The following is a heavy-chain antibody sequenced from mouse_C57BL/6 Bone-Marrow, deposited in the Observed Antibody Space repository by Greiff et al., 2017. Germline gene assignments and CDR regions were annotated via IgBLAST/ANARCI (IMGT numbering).Heavy chain of an antibody. CDR3: TTFYYGIIFPF. Sequence: VQLQQSGAELVRPGASVKLSCTASGFNIKDDYMHWVKQRPEQGLEWLGRIDPENGDPEYASKFQGKATITADTSSNPAYLQLSSLTSEDTAVDYSTTFYYGIIFPFWGQGTTLTGSA. V-gene: IGHV14-4*01. CDR2: IDPENGDP. CDR1: GFNIKDDY. D-gene: IGHD2-1*01. J-gene: IGHJ2*01.